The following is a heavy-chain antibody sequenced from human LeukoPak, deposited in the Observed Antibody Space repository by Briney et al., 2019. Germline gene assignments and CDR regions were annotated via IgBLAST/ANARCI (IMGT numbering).Heavy chain of an antibody. V-gene: IGHV4-30-4*01. J-gene: IGHJ4*02. CDR2: IYYSGST. Sequence: PSQTLSLTCTVSGGSISRGDYYWSWIRQPPGKGLEWIGYIYYSGSTYYNPSLKSRVTISVDTSKNQFSLKLSSVTAADTAVYYCARDCSGGSCYSDWGQGTLVTVSS. CDR1: GGSISRGDYY. CDR3: ARDCSGGSCYSD. D-gene: IGHD2-15*01.